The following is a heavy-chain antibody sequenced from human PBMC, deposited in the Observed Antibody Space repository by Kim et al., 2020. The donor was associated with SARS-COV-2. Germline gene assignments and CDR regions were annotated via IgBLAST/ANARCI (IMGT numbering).Heavy chain of an antibody. Sequence: SETLSLTCTVSGGSISSHYWSWVRQPPGKGLEWVGYISYSGSFNYNPSLKSRVTISKETSKNKFSLRLRSVTAADTAIYYCASSGTITYYDIYFWGQGTLVTVSS. CDR3: ASSGTITYYDIYF. CDR2: ISYSGSF. D-gene: IGHD3-9*01. V-gene: IGHV4-59*11. CDR1: GGSISSHY. J-gene: IGHJ4*02.